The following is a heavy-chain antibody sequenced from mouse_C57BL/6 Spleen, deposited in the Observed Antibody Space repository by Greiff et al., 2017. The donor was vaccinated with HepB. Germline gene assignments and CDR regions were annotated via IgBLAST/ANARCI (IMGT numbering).Heavy chain of an antibody. CDR3: ARGGTYYSNSAWFAY. CDR1: GYAFSSSW. CDR2: IYPGDGDT. V-gene: IGHV1-82*01. Sequence: QVQLQQSGPELVKPGASVKISCKASGYAFSSSWMNWVKQRPGKGLEWIGRIYPGDGDTNYNGKFKGKATLTADKSSSTAYMQLSSLTSEDSAVYFCARGGTYYSNSAWFAYWGQGTLVTVSA. J-gene: IGHJ3*01. D-gene: IGHD2-5*01.